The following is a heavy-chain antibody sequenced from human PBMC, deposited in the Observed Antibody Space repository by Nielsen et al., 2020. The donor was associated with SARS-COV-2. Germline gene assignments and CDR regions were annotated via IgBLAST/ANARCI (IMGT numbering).Heavy chain of an antibody. V-gene: IGHV3-49*03. CDR1: GFVFGDYA. CDR2: VRSTAFGGTT. Sequence: GESLKISCTASGFVFGDYAVNWFRQAPGKGLEWVGFVRSTAFGGTTEYAASVRGRFTISRDDSKTIAYLQMNSLKTEDTAVYFCSRDGGGSYTLARSFDYWGQGTLVTVSS. D-gene: IGHD1-26*01. CDR3: SRDGGGSYTLARSFDY. J-gene: IGHJ4*02.